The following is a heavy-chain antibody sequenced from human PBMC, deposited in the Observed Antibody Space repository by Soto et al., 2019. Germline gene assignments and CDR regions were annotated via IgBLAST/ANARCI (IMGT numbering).Heavy chain of an antibody. CDR3: VKAGVGIRVFFAVLAY. CDR2: IRFDGSNI. V-gene: IGHV3-30*02. J-gene: IGHJ6*04. D-gene: IGHD1-26*01. Sequence: PGGPLRVPCVAAGGMSGGYGGHRVRQDPGKGLEWVAVIRFDGSNIYYADSVKGRFTISRDNSRNTLYLQMNSLRAEDTAVYFFVKAGVGIRVFFAVLAYRGKGAPVPGSP. CDR1: GGMSGGYG.